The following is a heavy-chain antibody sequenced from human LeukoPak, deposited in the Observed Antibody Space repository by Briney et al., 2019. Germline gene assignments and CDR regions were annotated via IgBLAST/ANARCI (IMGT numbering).Heavy chain of an antibody. J-gene: IGHJ4*02. D-gene: IGHD3-22*01. Sequence: GGSLRLSCVASEFTVSSKYMSWVRQAPGKGLEWVSTISDSGGSTSYADSVKGRFTISRDNSKNTLYLQMNSLRAEDTALYYCAKMINPYYYDTSGYGFDYWGQGTLVTVSS. CDR2: ISDSGGST. CDR1: EFTVSSKY. CDR3: AKMINPYYYDTSGYGFDY. V-gene: IGHV3-23*01.